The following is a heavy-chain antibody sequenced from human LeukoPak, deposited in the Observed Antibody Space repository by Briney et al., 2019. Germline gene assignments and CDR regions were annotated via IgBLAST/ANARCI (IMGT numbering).Heavy chain of an antibody. CDR3: ARKDSSGWSMTFDI. Sequence: SVKVPCKASGGTFSSYAISWVRQAPGQGLEWMGGIIPIFGTANYAQKFQGRVTITTDESTSTAYMELSSLRSEDTAVYCCARKDSSGWSMTFDISGQGTMVTVSS. J-gene: IGHJ3*02. CDR1: GGTFSSYA. D-gene: IGHD6-19*01. V-gene: IGHV1-69*05. CDR2: IIPIFGTA.